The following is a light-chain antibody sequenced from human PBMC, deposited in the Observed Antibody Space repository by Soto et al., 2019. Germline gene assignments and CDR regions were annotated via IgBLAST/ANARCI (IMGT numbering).Light chain of an antibody. CDR3: LQNHNYPRT. Sequence: AIQMTQSPSSLSASVGDRVTITCRASQDISDDVGWYQQTPGKAPKLLISGASRLQSGVPSRFSGSGSGAQFTLTIPSLRPEDSAIYYCLQNHNYPRTFGQGTKVEI. CDR2: GAS. J-gene: IGKJ1*01. CDR1: QDISDD. V-gene: IGKV1-6*01.